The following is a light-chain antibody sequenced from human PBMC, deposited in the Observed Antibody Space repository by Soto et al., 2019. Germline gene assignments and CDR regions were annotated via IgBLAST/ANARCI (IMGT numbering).Light chain of an antibody. V-gene: IGKV1-5*03. J-gene: IGKJ1*01. CDR2: KAS. CDR3: QHYNSYSEA. Sequence: DIQMTQSPSTLSGSVGDRVTITFRASQTISSWLAWYQQKPGKAPKLLIYKASTLKSGVPSRFRGSGSGTELTLTISSLQPDDFATYYCQHYNSYSEAFGKGTKADI. CDR1: QTISSW.